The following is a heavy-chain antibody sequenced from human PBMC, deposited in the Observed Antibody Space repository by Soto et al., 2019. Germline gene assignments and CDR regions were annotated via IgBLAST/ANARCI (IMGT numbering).Heavy chain of an antibody. CDR3: ARESGGATATLDYYYFYMDV. CDR1: GDSFNDYY. Sequence: QVQLVQSGAEVRKPGASVTVSCRSSGDSFNDYYIHWVRQAPGQGFEWMGWIDPNGGVTKYAQKFQGWVSMTRDKSIRTVYMQLSSLRSDDTAVYYWARESGGATATLDYYYFYMDVWGTGTTVTVSS. V-gene: IGHV1-2*04. CDR2: IDPNGGVT. J-gene: IGHJ6*03. D-gene: IGHD2-15*01.